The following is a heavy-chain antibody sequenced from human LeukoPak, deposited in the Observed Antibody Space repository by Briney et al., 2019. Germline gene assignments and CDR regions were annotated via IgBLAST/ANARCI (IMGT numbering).Heavy chain of an antibody. V-gene: IGHV4-39*07. D-gene: IGHD3-9*01. CDR3: ASWGILTGYLAHDY. J-gene: IGHJ4*02. Sequence: PSETLSLTCTVSGGSISSSSYYWGWIRQPPGKGLEWIGSINYSGSTYYNPSLKSRVTISVDTSKNQFSLKLSSVTAADTAVYYCASWGILTGYLAHDYWGQGTLVTVSS. CDR1: GGSISSSSYY. CDR2: INYSGST.